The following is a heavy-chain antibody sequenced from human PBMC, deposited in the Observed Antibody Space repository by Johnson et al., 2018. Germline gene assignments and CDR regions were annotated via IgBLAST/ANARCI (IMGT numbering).Heavy chain of an antibody. D-gene: IGHD2-8*01. V-gene: IGHV3-33*01. J-gene: IGHJ6*02. CDR2: IWYEGRNR. Sequence: QVRLVESGGGVVQPGRSLRLSCAASGFTFSSYGMHWVRQAPGKGLEWVAGIWYEGRNRYYADSVKGGFTSSRANAKNSLFRQMNSLSAADAAVSYLTRYCTNGVCSPYAMDVWCQGTTVTVSS. CDR1: GFTFSSYG. CDR3: TRYCTNGVCSPYAMDV.